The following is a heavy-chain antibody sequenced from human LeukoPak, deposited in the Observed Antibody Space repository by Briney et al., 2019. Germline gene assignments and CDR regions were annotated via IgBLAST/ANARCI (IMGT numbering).Heavy chain of an antibody. CDR2: INPNSGGT. CDR3: AGRPDTAMVPIFDY. CDR1: GYTFTSYY. D-gene: IGHD5-18*01. J-gene: IGHJ4*02. V-gene: IGHV1-2*02. Sequence: GASVKVSCKASGYTFTSYYIHWVRQAPGQGLEWMGWINPNSGGTNYAQKFQGRVTMTGDTSTSTAYMELSRLTSDDTGIYYCAGRPDTAMVPIFDYWGQGTLVTVSS.